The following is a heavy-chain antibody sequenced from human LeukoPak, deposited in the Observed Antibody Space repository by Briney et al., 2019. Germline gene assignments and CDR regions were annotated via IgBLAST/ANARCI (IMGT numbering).Heavy chain of an antibody. CDR3: VKYNSGLYDF. D-gene: IGHD1-14*01. V-gene: IGHV3-64D*06. Sequence: GGSLRLSCSASGLPFSNYAFHWVRQAPGKGLECASAISNNGDSTYYADSVKGRFTISRDNSNKTLYLQTSSLRAEDTAVYYCVKYNSGLYDFWGQGILVTVSS. J-gene: IGHJ4*02. CDR2: ISNNGDST. CDR1: GLPFSNYA.